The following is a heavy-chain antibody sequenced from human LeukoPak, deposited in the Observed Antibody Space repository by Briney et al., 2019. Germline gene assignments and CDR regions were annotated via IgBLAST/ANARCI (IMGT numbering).Heavy chain of an antibody. D-gene: IGHD3-22*01. CDR3: SRDANYYDSSRHYFDAFDI. Sequence: PGGSLRLSCAVSGFTFSSFWMTWVRQAPGKGLEWVANIKRDGSERYYVDSVRGRFTISRDNAKNSLYLQMNSLRAEDTAVYYCSRDANYYDSSRHYFDAFDIWGQGTMVTVSS. CDR2: IKRDGSER. CDR1: GFTFSSFW. J-gene: IGHJ3*02. V-gene: IGHV3-7*01.